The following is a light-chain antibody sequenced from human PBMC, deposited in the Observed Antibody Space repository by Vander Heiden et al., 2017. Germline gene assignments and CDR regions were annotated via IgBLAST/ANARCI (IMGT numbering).Light chain of an antibody. J-gene: IGLJ3*02. CDR2: EVN. V-gene: IGLV2-8*01. Sequence: QLAPARPHAASGSAGHSNTISRPGITSDVAAYNYASWYQQHPDKAPKLVIYEVNKRPSGVPRRFSGSKSGNAASLTVSGLEDEDEADFYCSSYAGRYSWVFGGGTKLTVL. CDR1: TSDVAAYNY. CDR3: SSYAGRYSWV.